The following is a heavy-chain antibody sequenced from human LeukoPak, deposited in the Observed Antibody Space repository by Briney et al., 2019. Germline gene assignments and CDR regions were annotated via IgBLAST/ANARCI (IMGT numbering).Heavy chain of an antibody. V-gene: IGHV3-30*18. CDR2: ISYDGDSE. Sequence: GGSLRLSCAASGFTFSSYGMHWVRQAPGKGLEWVALISYDGDSEEYADSVKGRFTISRDNSKTTVYLQMSSLRPEDTAVYYCAKVGPRFGRHWYFDLWGRGTLVTVSS. CDR3: AKVGPRFGRHWYFDL. D-gene: IGHD3-10*01. J-gene: IGHJ2*01. CDR1: GFTFSSYG.